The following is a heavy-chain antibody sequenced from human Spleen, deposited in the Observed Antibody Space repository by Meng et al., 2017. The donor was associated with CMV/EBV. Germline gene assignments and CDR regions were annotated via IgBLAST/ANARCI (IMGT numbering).Heavy chain of an antibody. J-gene: IGHJ4*02. CDR2: VDWKDDK. Sequence: TGGVGVGWSRQPPGKALEWLGNVDWKDDKRYSPYLKSRLTITKDTAKTQVDLTKTNMDPVDTATYYCAPRQSDYDILTGYYRTDFDYWGQGTLVTVSS. CDR3: APRQSDYDILTGYYRTDFDY. D-gene: IGHD3-9*01. CDR1: TGGVG. V-gene: IGHV2-5*01.